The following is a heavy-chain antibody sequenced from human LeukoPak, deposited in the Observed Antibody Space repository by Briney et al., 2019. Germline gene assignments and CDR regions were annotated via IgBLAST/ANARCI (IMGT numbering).Heavy chain of an antibody. CDR2: IYYSGGT. Sequence: SETLSLTCTVSGGSISSSSYYWGWIRQPPGKGLEWIGSIYYSGGTYYNPSLKSRVTISVDTSKNQFSLKLSSVTAADTAVYYCASNGEDAFDIWGQGTMVTVSS. V-gene: IGHV4-39*07. J-gene: IGHJ3*02. CDR1: GGSISSSSYY. CDR3: ASNGEDAFDI.